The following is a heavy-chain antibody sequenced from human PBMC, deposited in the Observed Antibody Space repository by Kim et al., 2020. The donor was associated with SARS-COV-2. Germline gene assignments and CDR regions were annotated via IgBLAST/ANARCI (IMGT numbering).Heavy chain of an antibody. CDR2: INAGNGNT. CDR3: STAGSPWEPPDY. CDR1: GYTFTSYA. D-gene: IGHD1-26*01. J-gene: IGHJ4*02. V-gene: IGHV1-3*01. Sequence: ASVKVSCKASGYTFTSYAMHWVRQAPGQRLEWMGWINAGNGNTKYSQKFQGRVTITRDTSASTAYMELSSLRSEDTAVYYCSTAGSPWEPPDYWGQGTLVTVSS.